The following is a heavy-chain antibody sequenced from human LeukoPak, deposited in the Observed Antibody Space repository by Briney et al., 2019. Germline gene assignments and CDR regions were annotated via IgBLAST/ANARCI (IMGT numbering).Heavy chain of an antibody. Sequence: SETLSLTCTVSGGSISSSSYYWGWIRQPPGKGLEWIGSIYYSGSTYYNPSLKGRVTLSVDTSKNQFSLKLSSVTAADTAVYYCAGHHPRNTVDFWGQGTLVTVSS. CDR2: IYYSGST. J-gene: IGHJ4*02. CDR1: GGSISSSSYY. CDR3: AGHHPRNTVDF. D-gene: IGHD2/OR15-2a*01. V-gene: IGHV4-39*01.